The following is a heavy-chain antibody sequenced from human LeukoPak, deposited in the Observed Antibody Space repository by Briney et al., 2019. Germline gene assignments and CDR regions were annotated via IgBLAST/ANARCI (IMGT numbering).Heavy chain of an antibody. Sequence: SVKVSCKASGGTFISYAISWVRQAPGQGLEWMGGIIPIFGTANYAQKFQGRVTITADKSTSTAYMELSSLRSEDTAVYYCARALKGGRAFDIWGQGTMVTVSS. D-gene: IGHD3-16*01. V-gene: IGHV1-69*06. CDR2: IIPIFGTA. CDR1: GGTFISYA. CDR3: ARALKGGRAFDI. J-gene: IGHJ3*02.